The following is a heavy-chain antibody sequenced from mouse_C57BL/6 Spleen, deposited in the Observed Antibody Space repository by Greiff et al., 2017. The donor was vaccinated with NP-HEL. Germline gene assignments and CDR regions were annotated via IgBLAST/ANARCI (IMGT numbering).Heavy chain of an antibody. CDR2: IDPSDSET. V-gene: IGHV1-52*01. CDR3: ARMGYDYDNAWFAY. J-gene: IGHJ3*01. CDR1: GYTFTSYW. D-gene: IGHD2-4*01. Sequence: VQLQQPGAELVRPGSSVKLSCKASGYTFTSYWMHWVKQRPIQGLEWIGNIDPSDSETHYNQKFKDKATLTVDKSSSTAYMQLSSLTSEDSSVYYCARMGYDYDNAWFAYWGQGTLVTVSA.